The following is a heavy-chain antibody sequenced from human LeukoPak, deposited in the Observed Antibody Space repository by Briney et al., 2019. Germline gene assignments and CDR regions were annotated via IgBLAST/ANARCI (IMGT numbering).Heavy chain of an antibody. CDR2: ISAYSGNT. V-gene: IGHV1-18*01. CDR1: GYTFTSYG. D-gene: IGHD6-19*01. J-gene: IGHJ4*02. CDR3: ARAAPDSSVWYQVAPRVDY. Sequence: GASVKVSCKASGYTFTSYGISWVRQAPGQGLEWMGWISAYSGNTNYAQKLQGRVTMTTDTSTSTAYMELRSLRSDDTAVYYCARAAPDSSVWYQVAPRVDYWGQGTLVTVSS.